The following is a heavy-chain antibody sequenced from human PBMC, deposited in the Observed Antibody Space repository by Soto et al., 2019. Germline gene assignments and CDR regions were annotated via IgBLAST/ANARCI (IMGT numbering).Heavy chain of an antibody. J-gene: IGHJ4*02. V-gene: IGHV3-30*18. D-gene: IGHD2-15*01. CDR3: AKGGLSSGVRTYYFDY. Sequence: QVQLVESGGGVVQPGRSLRLSCAASGFTFSSYGMHWVRQAPGKGLEWVAVISYDGSNKYYADSVKGRFTISRDNSKNTLYLQMNSLIAEDTAVYYCAKGGLSSGVRTYYFDYWGEGTLVTVSS. CDR1: GFTFSSYG. CDR2: ISYDGSNK.